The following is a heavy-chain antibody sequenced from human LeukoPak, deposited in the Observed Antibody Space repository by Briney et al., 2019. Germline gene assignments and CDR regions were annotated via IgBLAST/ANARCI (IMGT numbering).Heavy chain of an antibody. CDR2: IWYDGSNK. CDR1: GFTFSSYG. Sequence: GGSLRLSCAASGFTFSSYGMHWVRQAPGKGLEWVAVIWYDGSNKYYAGSVKGRFTISRDNSKNTLYLQMNSLRAEDTAVYYCSREPGGDYYFDYWGQGTLVTVSS. J-gene: IGHJ4*02. D-gene: IGHD4-17*01. CDR3: SREPGGDYYFDY. V-gene: IGHV3-33*01.